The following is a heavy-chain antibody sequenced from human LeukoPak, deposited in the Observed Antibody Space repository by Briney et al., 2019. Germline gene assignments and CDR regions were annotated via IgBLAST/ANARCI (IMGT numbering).Heavy chain of an antibody. CDR3: ARLQWFGEFNY. Sequence: SETLSLTCTVSGGSISSSSYYWGWIRQPPGKGLEWIGCIYYSGSTYYNPSLKSRVTISVDTSKNQFSLKLSSVTAADTAVYYCARLQWFGEFNYWGQGTLVTVSS. V-gene: IGHV4-39*01. CDR1: GGSISSSSYY. D-gene: IGHD3-10*01. J-gene: IGHJ4*02. CDR2: IYYSGST.